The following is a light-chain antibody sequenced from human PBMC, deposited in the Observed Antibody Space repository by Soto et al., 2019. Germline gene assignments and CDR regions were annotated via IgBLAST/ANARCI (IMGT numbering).Light chain of an antibody. J-gene: IGLJ1*01. V-gene: IGLV1-44*01. CDR3: SAWDASLNGYV. CDR2: SNY. CDR1: SSNIGSKT. Sequence: QSVLTQPPSSSGTHGQRVTISCSGSSSNIGSKTVNWYQQLPGTAPKLLIYSNYQRPSGVPDRFSGSKSGTSASLAISGLQSEDEADYYCSAWDASLNGYVFGTGTKVTVL.